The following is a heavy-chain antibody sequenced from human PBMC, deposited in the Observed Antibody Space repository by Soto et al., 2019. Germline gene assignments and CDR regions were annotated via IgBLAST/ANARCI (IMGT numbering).Heavy chain of an antibody. V-gene: IGHV1-2*02. CDR2: INPNSGGT. J-gene: IGHJ6*02. CDR3: ATHRFSYYYGMDV. Sequence: ASVKVSCKASGYTFTGYYMHWVRQAPGQGLEWMGWINPNSGGTNYAQKFQGRVTMTRDTSISTAYMELSRLRSDDTAVYYCATHRFSYYYGMDVWGQGTTVTVSS. CDR1: GYTFTGYY.